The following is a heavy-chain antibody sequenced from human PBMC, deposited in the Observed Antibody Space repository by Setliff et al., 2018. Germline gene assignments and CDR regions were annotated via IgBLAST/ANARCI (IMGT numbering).Heavy chain of an antibody. CDR2: ISPAYGSA. CDR3: VRGPGPRVVVAVPFDY. Sequence: ASLKVSCKTPGYAFITFGISWVRQAPGQGLEWMGWISPAYGSANYARKFQGRVSMTTDTSTTTAYMELTSLTSGDTAVYYCVRGPGPRVVVAVPFDYWGQGSLVTVSS. J-gene: IGHJ4*02. V-gene: IGHV1-18*01. CDR1: GYAFITFG. D-gene: IGHD2-15*01.